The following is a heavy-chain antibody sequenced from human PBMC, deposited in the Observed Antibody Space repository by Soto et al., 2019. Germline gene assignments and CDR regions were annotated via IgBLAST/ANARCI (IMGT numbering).Heavy chain of an antibody. J-gene: IGHJ6*02. Sequence: QVHLQESGPGLVKPSGTLSLICTVSGNSMFNYYWSWIRQPAGKGLEWIGRVYTDGTAIYNPSLKSRVTMSVEISKNQFSLNVNSVTAADTAVYYCAEGGFRDGDYMHHVMDVWGQGATVIVS. CDR1: GNSMFNYY. CDR3: AEGGFRDGDYMHHVMDV. V-gene: IGHV4-4*07. D-gene: IGHD4-17*01. CDR2: VYTDGTA.